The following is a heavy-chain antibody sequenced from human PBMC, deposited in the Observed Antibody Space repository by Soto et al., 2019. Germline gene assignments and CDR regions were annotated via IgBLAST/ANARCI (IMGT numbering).Heavy chain of an antibody. J-gene: IGHJ6*02. V-gene: IGHV1-46*01. CDR3: AREGVAPYYYYGMDV. CDR1: VYTFTSYY. D-gene: IGHD5-12*01. Sequence: ASVTVSCTASVYTFTSYYMHWVRQDPGQGLEWMGVIEPSGGSKSYTQKFQGRVTMTTDTSTSTVYMELRSLRSDDTAVYYCAREGVAPYYYYGMDVWGQGTPVTVSS. CDR2: IEPSGGSK.